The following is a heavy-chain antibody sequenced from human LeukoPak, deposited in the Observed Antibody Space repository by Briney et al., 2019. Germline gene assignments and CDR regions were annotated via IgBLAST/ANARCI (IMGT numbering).Heavy chain of an antibody. Sequence: PGGSLRLSCAASGFTFSTYWMHWVRQAPGKGLVWVSRIKSDGGTNYADSVKGRFTISRDNAKKTVSLQMNSLRPEDTCVYYCARAPSEIGGYYPEYFRHWGQGALVSVCS. D-gene: IGHD3-22*01. CDR1: GFTFSTYW. CDR2: IKSDGGT. CDR3: ARAPSEIGGYYPEYFRH. V-gene: IGHV3-74*01. J-gene: IGHJ1*01.